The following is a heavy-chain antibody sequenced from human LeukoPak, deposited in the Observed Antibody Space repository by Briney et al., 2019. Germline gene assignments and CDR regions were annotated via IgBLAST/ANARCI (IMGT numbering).Heavy chain of an antibody. D-gene: IGHD2-21*01. J-gene: IGHJ4*02. V-gene: IGHV3-74*01. CDR3: ARDLVMVNTPGDDFDY. Sequence: GGSLRLSCAASGFSFSGYWMHWVRQAPGKGLVWVSRINEDGSFTSYADSVKGRFTVSRDNAKNTLYLQMNSPRAEDTAVYYCARDLVMVNTPGDDFDYWGRGTLVTVSS. CDR1: GFSFSGYW. CDR2: INEDGSFT.